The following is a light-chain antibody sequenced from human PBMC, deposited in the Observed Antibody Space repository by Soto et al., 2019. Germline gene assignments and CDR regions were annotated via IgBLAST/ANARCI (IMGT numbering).Light chain of an antibody. V-gene: IGKV1-27*01. J-gene: IGKJ1*01. Sequence: DIQMTQSPSSLSAYVGDRVTITCRTSQDISNYLAWYQQKPGKVPKLLIYAASTLQSGVPSRFSGSGSGTDFTLTISSLQPEDVATYYCQKYNNALGTFGQVTNVDI. CDR1: QDISNY. CDR3: QKYNNALGT. CDR2: AAS.